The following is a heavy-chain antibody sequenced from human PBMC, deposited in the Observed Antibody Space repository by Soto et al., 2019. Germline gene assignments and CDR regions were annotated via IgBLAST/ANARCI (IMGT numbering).Heavy chain of an antibody. CDR2: ISGSGGST. J-gene: IGHJ6*02. Sequence: GGSLRLSCAASGFTFSSYAMSWVRQAPGKGLEWVSAISGSGGSTYYADSVKGRFTISRDNSKNTLYLQMNSLGAEDTAVYYCAKWRANYYDSSGYYYYYGMDVWGQGTTVTVSS. CDR1: GFTFSSYA. D-gene: IGHD3-22*01. CDR3: AKWRANYYDSSGYYYYYGMDV. V-gene: IGHV3-23*01.